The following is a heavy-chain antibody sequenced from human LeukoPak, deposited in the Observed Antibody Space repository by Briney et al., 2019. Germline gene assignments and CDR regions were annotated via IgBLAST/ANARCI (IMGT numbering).Heavy chain of an antibody. Sequence: GGSLSLSCAASGFTFSNYWMSWVRQAPGKGLEWVANIKEDVSEKYYVDSVKGRFTISRDNARNSLYLQMNSLRAEDTAVYYCASGRQLGYWGQGTLVPVSS. D-gene: IGHD6-13*01. J-gene: IGHJ4*02. CDR3: ASGRQLGY. CDR1: GFTFSNYW. CDR2: IKEDVSEK. V-gene: IGHV3-7*01.